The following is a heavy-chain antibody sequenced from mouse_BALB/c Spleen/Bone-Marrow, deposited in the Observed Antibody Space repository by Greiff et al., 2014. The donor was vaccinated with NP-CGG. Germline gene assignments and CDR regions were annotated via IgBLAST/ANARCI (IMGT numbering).Heavy chain of an antibody. CDR2: IDPANGNA. V-gene: IGHV14-3*02. Sequence: SGAELVKPGASVNLSCTASGFNIKDTYMHWVKQRPEKGLEWIGWIDPANGNAKYDPNFQDKTTITADTSSNTSYLHLSSLTSEDTAVYYCTSGDPLSAMDYWGQGTSVTVSS. CDR3: TSGDPLSAMDY. J-gene: IGHJ4*01. D-gene: IGHD6-1*01. CDR1: GFNIKDTY.